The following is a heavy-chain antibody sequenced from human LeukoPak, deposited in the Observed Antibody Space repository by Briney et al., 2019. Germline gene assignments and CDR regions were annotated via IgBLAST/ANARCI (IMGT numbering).Heavy chain of an antibody. CDR1: GYTFTSYG. V-gene: IGHV1-18*01. J-gene: IGHJ3*02. CDR2: ISAYNGNT. D-gene: IGHD2-15*01. Sequence: ASVKVSCKASGYTFTSYGISWVRQAPGQGLEWMGWISAYNGNTNYAQKLQGRVTMTTDTSTSTAYMELRSLRSDDTAVDYCARDQSLGYCSGGSCDAFDIWGQGTMVTVSS. CDR3: ARDQSLGYCSGGSCDAFDI.